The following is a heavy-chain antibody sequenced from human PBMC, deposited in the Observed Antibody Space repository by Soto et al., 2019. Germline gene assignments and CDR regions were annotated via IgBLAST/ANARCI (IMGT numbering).Heavy chain of an antibody. Sequence: PGGSLRLSCAASGFTFRTYWMNWVRQAPGKGLEWVANIKYGGSDQFYVDSVKGRFTVSRDNAKNSLYLHMDSLRVEDTAVYYCARDPAAGGLDVWGRGTTVTVSS. CDR3: ARDPAAGGLDV. D-gene: IGHD2-2*01. CDR2: IKYGGSDQ. J-gene: IGHJ6*02. V-gene: IGHV3-7*01. CDR1: GFTFRTYW.